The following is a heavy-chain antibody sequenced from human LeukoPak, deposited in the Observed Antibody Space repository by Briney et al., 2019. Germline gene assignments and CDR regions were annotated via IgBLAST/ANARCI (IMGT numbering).Heavy chain of an antibody. CDR1: GFTFSSHW. V-gene: IGHV3-74*01. CDR2: INSDGSSI. CDR3: TSDTVHRAVGIDY. J-gene: IGHJ4*02. D-gene: IGHD5-18*01. Sequence: GGSLRLSCAASGFTFSSHWMHWVSQAPGKGLEWVSRINSDGSSISYSDSAKGRFTISRDNAKNTLYLQMNSLRAEDTAVYYCTSDTVHRAVGIDYWGQGTLVTVPS.